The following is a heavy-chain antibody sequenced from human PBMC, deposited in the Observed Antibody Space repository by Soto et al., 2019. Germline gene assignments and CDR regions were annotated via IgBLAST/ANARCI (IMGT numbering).Heavy chain of an antibody. Sequence: GGSLRLSCAASGFTLRSYGMDWVRQAPGKGLVWVSRISSGGSSTNYADSVKGRFTISRDNSKNTLYLQMNSLRAEDTAVYYCAKDRGHGGHYYFDYWGQGTLVTVSS. CDR2: ISSGGSST. D-gene: IGHD2-21*02. CDR1: GFTLRSYG. J-gene: IGHJ4*02. V-gene: IGHV3-23*01. CDR3: AKDRGHGGHYYFDY.